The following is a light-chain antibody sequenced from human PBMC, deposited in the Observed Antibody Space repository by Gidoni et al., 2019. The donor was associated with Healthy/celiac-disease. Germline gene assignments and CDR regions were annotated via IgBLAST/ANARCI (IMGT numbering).Light chain of an antibody. CDR2: SAN. CDR3: CSYTGSANVL. CDR1: SSDVGTYDY. Sequence: SALIQPPAESRPPGQAVTISCTGTSSDVGTYDYVSGYQHNPGTVPKPMIYSANIQSSGVPDRFSGSKSGNPASMTLPGRRAEDETDYQCCSYTGSANVLFGGGPRLTVL. V-gene: IGLV2-11*01. J-gene: IGLJ2*01.